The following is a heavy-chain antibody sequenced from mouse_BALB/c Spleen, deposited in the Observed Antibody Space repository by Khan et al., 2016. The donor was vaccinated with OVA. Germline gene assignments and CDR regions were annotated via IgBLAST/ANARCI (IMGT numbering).Heavy chain of an antibody. V-gene: IGHV3-8*02. J-gene: IGHJ2*01. CDR2: ISSSDST. Sequence: EVQLQESGPSLVKPSQTLSLTCSVTGDSITSGYWNWIRKFPGNKLEYMGYISSSDSTFYNPSLKSRISITRDTSKNQYYLQLNSVTTEDTATYYCVRWNYRYDGYFDYWGQGTTLTVSS. CDR3: VRWNYRYDGYFDY. D-gene: IGHD2-14*01. CDR1: GDSITSGY.